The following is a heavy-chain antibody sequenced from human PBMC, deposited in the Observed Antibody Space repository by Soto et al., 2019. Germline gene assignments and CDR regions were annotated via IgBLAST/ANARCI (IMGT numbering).Heavy chain of an antibody. J-gene: IGHJ4*02. D-gene: IGHD3-22*01. CDR3: TTYYYDSSGYPSGH. V-gene: IGHV1-69*06. CDR1: GGTFRSYA. Sequence: GASVKVSCQASGGTFRSYAISWVRQAPGQGLEWMGGIIPIFGTANYAQKFQGRVTITADKSTSTAYMELSSLRSEDTAVYYCTTYYYDSSGYPSGHWGQGTLVTVSS. CDR2: IIPIFGTA.